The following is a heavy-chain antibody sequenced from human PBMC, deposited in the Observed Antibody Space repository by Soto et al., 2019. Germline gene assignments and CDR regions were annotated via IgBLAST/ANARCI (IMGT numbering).Heavy chain of an antibody. V-gene: IGHV6-1*01. CDR2: TYYRSKWYN. D-gene: IGHD3-16*02. CDR3: ARDGSTFGGVIVTLFDY. J-gene: IGHJ4*02. CDR1: GDSVSSNSAA. Sequence: PSQTLSLTCAISGDSVSSNSAAWNWIRQSPSRGLEWLGRTYYRSKWYNDYAVSVKSRITINPDTSKNQFSLQLNSVTPEDTAVYYCARDGSTFGGVIVTLFDYWGQGTLVTVSS.